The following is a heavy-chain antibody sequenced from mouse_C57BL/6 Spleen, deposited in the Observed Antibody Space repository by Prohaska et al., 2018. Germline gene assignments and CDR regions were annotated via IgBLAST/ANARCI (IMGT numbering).Heavy chain of an antibody. D-gene: IGHD2-13*01. CDR1: GYTFTSYW. V-gene: IGHV1-52*01. CDR2: IDPSDSET. J-gene: IGHJ2*01. Sequence: PGSSVKLSCKASGYTFTSYWMHWVKQRPIQGLEWIGNIDPSDSETHYNQKFKDKATLTVDKSSSTAYMQLSSLTSEDSAVYYCARRCDDYFDYWGQGTTLTVSS. CDR3: ARRCDDYFDY.